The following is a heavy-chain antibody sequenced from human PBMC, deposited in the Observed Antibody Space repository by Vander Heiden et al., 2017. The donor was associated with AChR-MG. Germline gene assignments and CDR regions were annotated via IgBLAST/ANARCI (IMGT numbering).Heavy chain of an antibody. V-gene: IGHV1-18*01. CDR1: GYTFTSYG. CDR3: ARVRHLYDFWSAQGRAFDI. D-gene: IGHD3-3*01. J-gene: IGHJ3*02. Sequence: QVQLVQSGAEVKKPGASVKVSCKASGYTFTSYGISWVRQAPGQGLEWMGWISAYNGNTNYAQKLQGRVTMTTDTSTSTAYMELRSLRSDDTAVYYCARVRHLYDFWSAQGRAFDIWGQGTMVTVSS. CDR2: ISAYNGNT.